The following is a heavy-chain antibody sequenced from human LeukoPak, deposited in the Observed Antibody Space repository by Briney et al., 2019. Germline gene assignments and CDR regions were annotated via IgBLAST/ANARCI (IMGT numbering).Heavy chain of an antibody. V-gene: IGHV3-23*01. J-gene: IGHJ4*02. CDR3: ATTGYSSRNY. CDR1: GFTFSNYG. D-gene: IGHD6-13*01. CDR2: MSGSGDT. Sequence: TGGSLRLSCAASGFTFSNYGMSWVRQSPGKGLEWVSAMSGSGDTYYADSVKGRFTISRDNSKNTLYLQMNSLRAEDTAVYYCATTGYSSRNYWGQGTLVTVSS.